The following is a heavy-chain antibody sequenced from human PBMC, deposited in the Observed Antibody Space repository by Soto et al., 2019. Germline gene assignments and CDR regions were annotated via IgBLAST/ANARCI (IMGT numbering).Heavy chain of an antibody. CDR2: ITAYNGNT. J-gene: IGHJ5*02. V-gene: IGHV1-18*01. CDR3: ARGGVGSTSAWFDP. Sequence: QVQLVQSGAEVQEPGASVTVSCRASGYIFTSYAISWVRQAPGQGLEWMGWITAYNGNTNYAQNLQDRVSMTTDRSTTTAYMELRSLRADDTAVYYCARGGVGSTSAWFDPWGQGTLVTVSS. CDR1: GYIFTSYA. D-gene: IGHD1-26*01.